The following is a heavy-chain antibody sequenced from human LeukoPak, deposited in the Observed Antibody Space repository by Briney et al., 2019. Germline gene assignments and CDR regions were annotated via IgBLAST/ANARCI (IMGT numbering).Heavy chain of an antibody. CDR3: ARHRAYSSSSPFGY. D-gene: IGHD6-6*01. J-gene: IGHJ4*02. CDR2: IYYTGST. CDR1: GGSISSLY. Sequence: SETLSLTCSVSGGSISSLYWSWIRQPPGKGLEWIGYIYYTGSTNYNPSLKSRVTMFVDMSKNQFSLRLSSVTAADTAVYYCARHRAYSSSSPFGYWGQGTLVTVSS. V-gene: IGHV4-59*08.